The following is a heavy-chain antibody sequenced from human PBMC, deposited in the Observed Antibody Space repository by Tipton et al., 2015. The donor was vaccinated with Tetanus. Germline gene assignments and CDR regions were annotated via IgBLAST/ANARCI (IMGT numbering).Heavy chain of an antibody. Sequence: LRLSCTVSGASMKSGSFYWGWIRQHPGRGLEWIGYMFYNGDAFYNPSLKSRLAMSLDASKNLFSLNLASVTAADTAVYYCARHLYGYWFDPWGQGALVTVSS. CDR1: GASMKSGSFY. J-gene: IGHJ5*02. V-gene: IGHV4-31*02. CDR2: MFYNGDA. CDR3: ARHLYGYWFDP. D-gene: IGHD5-24*01.